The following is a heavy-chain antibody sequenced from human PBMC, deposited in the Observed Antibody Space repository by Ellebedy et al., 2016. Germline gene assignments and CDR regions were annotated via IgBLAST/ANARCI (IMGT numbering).Heavy chain of an antibody. Sequence: GGSLRLSXAASGFTFSSYSMSWVRQAPGKGLEWVSYISPSSSTIYHVDSVKGRFIISRDNAKNSLYLHMRSLRADDTAVYYCARLYPMDVWGQGTTVTVSS. CDR2: ISPSSSTI. V-gene: IGHV3-48*04. CDR3: ARLYPMDV. CDR1: GFTFSSYS. D-gene: IGHD2-8*01. J-gene: IGHJ6*02.